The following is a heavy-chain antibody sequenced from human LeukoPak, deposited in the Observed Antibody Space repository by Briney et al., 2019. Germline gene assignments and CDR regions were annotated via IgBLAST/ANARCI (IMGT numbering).Heavy chain of an antibody. Sequence: SETLSLTCTVSGGSLSSYYWSWIRQPPGKGLEWIGYIYYSGSTNYNPSLKSRVTISVDTSKNQFSLKLSSVTAADTAVYYCASLRVGANWDPWGQGTLVTVSS. V-gene: IGHV4-59*01. CDR3: ASLRVGANWDP. D-gene: IGHD1-26*01. CDR1: GGSLSSYY. J-gene: IGHJ5*02. CDR2: IYYSGST.